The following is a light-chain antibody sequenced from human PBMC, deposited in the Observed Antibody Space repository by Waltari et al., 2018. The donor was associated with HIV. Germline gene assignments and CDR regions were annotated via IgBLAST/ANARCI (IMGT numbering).Light chain of an antibody. CDR3: GTWDSSLSAVV. J-gene: IGLJ3*02. CDR2: ANN. Sequence: QSVLTQPPSVSAAPGQKVTISCSGRNSNIGNNYVSWYQQIPGTAPKLLIYANNKRPSGIPDRFSGSKSDTSATLGITGLQTGDEADYRCGTWDSSLSAVVFGGGTKLTVL. CDR1: NSNIGNNY. V-gene: IGLV1-51*01.